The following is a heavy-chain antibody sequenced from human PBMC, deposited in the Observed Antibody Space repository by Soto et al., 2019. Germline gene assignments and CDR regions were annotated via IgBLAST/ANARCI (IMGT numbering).Heavy chain of an antibody. D-gene: IGHD2-21*02. CDR2: ISSSSSYI. J-gene: IGHJ4*02. V-gene: IGHV3-21*01. CDR1: GFTFSSYS. CDR3: ATDPAVVTADHVDY. Sequence: EVQLVESGGGLVKPGGSLRLSCAASGFTFSSYSMNWVRQAPGKGLEWVSSISSSSSYIYYADSVKGRFTISRDNAKNSLYLQMNSLRAEDTAVYYCATDPAVVTADHVDYWGQGTLVTVSS.